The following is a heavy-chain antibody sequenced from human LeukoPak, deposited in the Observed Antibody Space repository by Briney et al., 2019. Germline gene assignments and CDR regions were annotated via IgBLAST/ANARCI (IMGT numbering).Heavy chain of an antibody. CDR1: GYTFTGYY. J-gene: IGHJ5*02. Sequence: ASVKVSCKASGYTFTGYYMHWVRQAPGQGLEWMGLINPNSGGTNYAQKFQGRVTMTRDTSISTAYMELSRLRSDDTAVYYCARDRYCSSTSCYTAYDPWGQGTLVTVSS. CDR2: INPNSGGT. V-gene: IGHV1-2*02. D-gene: IGHD2-2*02. CDR3: ARDRYCSSTSCYTAYDP.